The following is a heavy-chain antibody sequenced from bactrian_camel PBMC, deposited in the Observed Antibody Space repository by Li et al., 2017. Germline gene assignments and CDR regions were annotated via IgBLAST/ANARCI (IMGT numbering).Heavy chain of an antibody. CDR1: GYTACM. CDR3: AAAHRLGDNWPEWWEYNY. Sequence: HVQLVESGGGSVQAGGSLRLSCVVSGYTACMGWFRQAPGKEREGVAAIDRDGTTTYADSVKGRFTTFKDNAESTLYLQMTSLKPEDTAMYYCAAAHRLGDNWPEWWEYNYWGQGTQVTVS. CDR2: IDRDGTT. J-gene: IGHJ4*01. V-gene: IGHV3S53*01. D-gene: IGHD8*01.